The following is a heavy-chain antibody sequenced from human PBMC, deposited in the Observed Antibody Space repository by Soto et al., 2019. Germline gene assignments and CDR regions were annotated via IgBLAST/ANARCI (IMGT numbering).Heavy chain of an antibody. Sequence: PGGSLRLSCAASGFTFSDAWMNWVRQAPGKGLEWVGRIKSKTDGGTTDYAAPVKGRFTISRDDSKNTLYLQMNSLKTEDTAVYYCTTRFVSSGPDRRWFDPSGQGTLVTVSS. CDR2: IKSKTDGGTT. CDR1: GFTFSDAW. V-gene: IGHV3-15*07. D-gene: IGHD3-22*01. CDR3: TTRFVSSGPDRRWFDP. J-gene: IGHJ5*02.